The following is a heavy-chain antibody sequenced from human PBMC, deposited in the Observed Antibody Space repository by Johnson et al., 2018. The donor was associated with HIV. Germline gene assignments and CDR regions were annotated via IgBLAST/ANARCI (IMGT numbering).Heavy chain of an antibody. CDR2: IKQDGSEK. Sequence: EVQLVESGGGLVQPGGSLRLSCAASGFTFSNYWMSWVRQTPGKGLEWVANIKQDGSEKYYMDSVKGRFTISRDNAQNSLYLQMNSLRAGDTAVYYCARGGSHITIFGVDINMGAFDIWGQGTLVTVSS. CDR3: ARGGSHITIFGVDINMGAFDI. CDR1: GFTFSNYW. V-gene: IGHV3-7*05. J-gene: IGHJ3*02. D-gene: IGHD3-3*01.